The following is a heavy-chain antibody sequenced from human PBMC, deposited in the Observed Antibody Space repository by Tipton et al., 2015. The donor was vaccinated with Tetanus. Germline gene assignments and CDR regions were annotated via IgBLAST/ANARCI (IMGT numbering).Heavy chain of an antibody. CDR1: GGSISSGGFF. V-gene: IGHV4-30-2*06. CDR3: VRGRGLGTYSFGFEY. J-gene: IGHJ4*02. CDR2: IYQTDST. D-gene: IGHD3-3*01. Sequence: TLSLTCTVSGGSISSGGFFWNWIRQFPGKGLEWLGYIYQTDSTYYNPSVRSRLTLSLQRSKNQVSLKLSSVTAADTAVYYCVRGRGLGTYSFGFEYWGRGALVTVSS.